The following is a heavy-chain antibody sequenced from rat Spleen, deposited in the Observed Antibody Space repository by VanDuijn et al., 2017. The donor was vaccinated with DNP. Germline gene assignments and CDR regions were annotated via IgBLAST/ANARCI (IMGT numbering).Heavy chain of an antibody. Sequence: EVQLVESGGGFVQPGRSLKLSCAASGFSFSDYYMAWVRQAPGKSLEWVASISYDGSRTYYRDSVKGRFTISRDKAKSTLYLQMDSLRSEDTATYYCKLGGAYWGQGVMVTVSS. CDR2: ISYDGSRT. CDR3: KLGGAY. J-gene: IGHJ2*01. V-gene: IGHV5-20*01. D-gene: IGHD5-1*01. CDR1: GFSFSDYY.